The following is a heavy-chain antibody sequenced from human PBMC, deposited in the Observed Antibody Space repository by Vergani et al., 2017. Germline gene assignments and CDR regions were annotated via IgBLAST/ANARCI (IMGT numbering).Heavy chain of an antibody. CDR3: ARPQWDYYDSSGYYYFDY. CDR1: GYSFTSYW. Sequence: EVQLVPSGAEVKKPGESLKISCKGSGYSFTSYWIGWVRQMPGKGLEWMGIIYPGDSDTRYSPSFQGQVTISADKSISTAYLQWSSLKASDTAMYYCARPQWDYYDSSGYYYFDYWGQGTLVTVSS. CDR2: IYPGDSDT. V-gene: IGHV5-51*01. J-gene: IGHJ4*02. D-gene: IGHD3-22*01.